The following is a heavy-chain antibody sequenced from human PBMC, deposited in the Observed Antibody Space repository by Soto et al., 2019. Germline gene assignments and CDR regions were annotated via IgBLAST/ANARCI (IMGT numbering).Heavy chain of an antibody. Sequence: QVQLQESGPGLVKPSETLSLTCTVSGGSISGYYWSWIRQPPGKGLEWIGYIYYSGSTNYNPSLKSRVTISVDTSKNQFSLKLSSVTAADTAVYYCARGSMWSYGDWVLYYYYGMDVWGQGTTVTVSS. J-gene: IGHJ6*02. CDR2: IYYSGST. D-gene: IGHD4-17*01. CDR3: ARGSMWSYGDWVLYYYYGMDV. V-gene: IGHV4-59*01. CDR1: GGSISGYY.